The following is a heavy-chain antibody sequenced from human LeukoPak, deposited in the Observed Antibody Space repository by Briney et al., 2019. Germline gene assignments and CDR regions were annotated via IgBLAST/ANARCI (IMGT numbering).Heavy chain of an antibody. CDR2: ISSSRSTI. Sequence: PGGCLRLSCAASGFTFSSYSMNWVRQAPGKGLEWVSYISSSRSTIYYADSVKGRFTISRDNAKNSLYLQMNSLRAEDTAVYYCARKYMGYWGQGTLLTVSS. D-gene: IGHD1-1*01. CDR1: GFTFSSYS. J-gene: IGHJ4*02. CDR3: ARKYMGY. V-gene: IGHV3-48*01.